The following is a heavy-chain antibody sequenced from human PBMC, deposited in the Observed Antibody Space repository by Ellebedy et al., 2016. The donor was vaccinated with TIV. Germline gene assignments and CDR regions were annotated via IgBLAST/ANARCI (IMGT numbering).Heavy chain of an antibody. CDR2: IKQDGSEK. J-gene: IGHJ4*02. V-gene: IGHV3-7*01. D-gene: IGHD2-21*02. CDR3: ARALGGGDCY. CDR1: GFTFSTYW. Sequence: GESLKISXAASGFTFSTYWMHWVRQAPGKGLEWVANIKQDGSEKYYMDSVKGRFTISRDNAKNSLYLQMNSLRAEDTAVYYCARALGGGDCYWGQGTLVTVSS.